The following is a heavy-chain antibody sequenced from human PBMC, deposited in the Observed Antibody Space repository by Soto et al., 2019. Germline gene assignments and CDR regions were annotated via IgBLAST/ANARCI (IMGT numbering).Heavy chain of an antibody. CDR1: GGTFSSYA. Sequence: QVQLVQSGAEVKKPGSSVKVSCKASGGTFSSYAISWVRQAPGQGLEWMGGIIPIFGTANYAQKFQGRVTITADESTSTAYMELSSPRSEDTAVYYCASDSRVQYRNPLDYWGQGTLVTVSS. CDR2: IIPIFGTA. D-gene: IGHD3-10*01. V-gene: IGHV1-69*01. CDR3: ASDSRVQYRNPLDY. J-gene: IGHJ4*02.